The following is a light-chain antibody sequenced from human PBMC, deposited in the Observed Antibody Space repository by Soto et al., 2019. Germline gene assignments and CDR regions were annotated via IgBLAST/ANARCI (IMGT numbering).Light chain of an antibody. CDR1: SSNIGAGYD. Sequence: QSVLTQPPSVSGAPGQRVTISCTGSSSNIGAGYDVHWYQQLPGTAPKLLIYGNSNRPSGVPDRFSGSKSGTSASLAITGLQAEDESDYYCQSYDSSLSGNVVFGRGTKLTVL. J-gene: IGLJ2*01. V-gene: IGLV1-40*01. CDR3: QSYDSSLSGNVV. CDR2: GNS.